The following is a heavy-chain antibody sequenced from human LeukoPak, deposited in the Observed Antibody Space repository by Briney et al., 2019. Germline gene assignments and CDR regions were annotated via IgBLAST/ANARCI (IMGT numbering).Heavy chain of an antibody. V-gene: IGHV4-4*07. J-gene: IGHJ4*02. D-gene: IGHD3-10*01. CDR1: GGSISSYY. CDR3: ARVADYYGSGRPIDY. Sequence: PSETLSLTCTVSGGSISSYYWSWIRQPAGKGLEWIGRIYTSGSTNYDPSLKSRVTMSVDTSKNQFSLKLSSVTAADTAVYYCARVADYYGSGRPIDYWGQGTLVTVSS. CDR2: IYTSGST.